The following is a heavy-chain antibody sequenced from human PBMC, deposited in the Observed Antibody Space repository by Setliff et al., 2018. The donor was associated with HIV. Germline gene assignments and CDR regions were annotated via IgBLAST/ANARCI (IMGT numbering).Heavy chain of an antibody. Sequence: ASVKVSCKASGYTFTSYDINWVRQAPGQGLECMGWMSPKSGNTGYVQKFQGRVTMTRNISISTAYMELTSLRSEDTAMYYCARVVRPTVAEYYFAYWGQGTLVTVSS. CDR3: ARVVRPTVAEYYFAY. V-gene: IGHV1-8*02. CDR2: MSPKSGNT. J-gene: IGHJ4*02. CDR1: GYTFTSYD. D-gene: IGHD6-19*01.